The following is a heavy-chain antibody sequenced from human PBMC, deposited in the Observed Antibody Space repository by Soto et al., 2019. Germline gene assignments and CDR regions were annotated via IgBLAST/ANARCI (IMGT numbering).Heavy chain of an antibody. CDR1: GFTFRNYA. CDR3: ARGLYSYDYLYRYGVDV. Sequence: QVPLVESGGGVVQPGRSLRLSCEASGFTFRNYAMHWVRQAPGKGLEWVALISFDESNEYYADSVKGRFTISRVNSKNTLYLLITSLRAEDTAVYYCARGLYSYDYLYRYGVDVWGQGTTVTVSS. V-gene: IGHV3-30-3*01. D-gene: IGHD5-18*01. CDR2: ISFDESNE. J-gene: IGHJ6*02.